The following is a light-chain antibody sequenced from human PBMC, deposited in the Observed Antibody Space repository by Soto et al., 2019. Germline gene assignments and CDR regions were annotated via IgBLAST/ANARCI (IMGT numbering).Light chain of an antibody. J-gene: IGKJ4*01. CDR2: TAS. V-gene: IGKV1-12*01. Sequence: DLQMTQSPSSVSASVGDRVTITCRASQGVGTWLAWFQQKPGEAPRLLIYTASTLHSGVPSRFRGSGSGTDFTLPITSLQPEDFATYYCQQGDSFPLTFGGGTKVEIK. CDR1: QGVGTW. CDR3: QQGDSFPLT.